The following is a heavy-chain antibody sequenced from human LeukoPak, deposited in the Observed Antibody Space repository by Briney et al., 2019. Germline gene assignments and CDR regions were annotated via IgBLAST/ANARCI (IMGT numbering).Heavy chain of an antibody. CDR3: ARIAVAGNPPSYYYYYGMDV. V-gene: IGHV4-61*01. J-gene: IGHJ6*02. D-gene: IGHD6-19*01. CDR1: GGSVSSGSYY. CDR2: IYYSGST. Sequence: SETLSLTCTVSGGSVSSGSYYWSWNRQPPGKGLEWIGYIYYSGSTNYNPSLKSRVTISVDTSKNQFSLKLSSVTAADTAVYYCARIAVAGNPPSYYYYYGMDVWGQGTTVTVSS.